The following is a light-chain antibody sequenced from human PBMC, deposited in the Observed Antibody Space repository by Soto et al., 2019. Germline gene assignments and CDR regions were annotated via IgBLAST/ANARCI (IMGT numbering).Light chain of an antibody. J-gene: IGKJ4*01. CDR1: QTIGSY. CDR3: QQSYSTPLT. CDR2: ATF. V-gene: IGKV1-39*01. Sequence: DIQMTQSPSSLSASVGDGVTITCRASQTIGSYVNWYQQKPGEAPNLLIYATFNLQSGVSSRFSGGGSGADFTLTISSLQPEDFGTYYCQQSYSTPLTFGGGTKVDIK.